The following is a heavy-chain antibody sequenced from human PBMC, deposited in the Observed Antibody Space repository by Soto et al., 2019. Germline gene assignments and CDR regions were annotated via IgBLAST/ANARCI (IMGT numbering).Heavy chain of an antibody. CDR1: GFTFSSYG. J-gene: IGHJ3*02. D-gene: IGHD2-2*01. Sequence: GGSLRLSCAASGFTFSSYGMHWVRQAPGKGLVWVAVIWYDGSNKYYADSVKGRFTISRDNSKNTLYLQMNSLRAEDTAVYYCARVVDDYAFDIWGQGTMVTVSS. V-gene: IGHV3-33*01. CDR2: IWYDGSNK. CDR3: ARVVDDYAFDI.